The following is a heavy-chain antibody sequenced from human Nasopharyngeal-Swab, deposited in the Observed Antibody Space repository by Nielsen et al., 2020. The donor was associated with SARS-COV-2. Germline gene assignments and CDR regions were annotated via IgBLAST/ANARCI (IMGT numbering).Heavy chain of an antibody. CDR2: IGDKAHNYAT. CDR1: GFVFSGSA. J-gene: IGHJ4*02. V-gene: IGHV3-73*01. D-gene: IGHD4/OR15-4a*01. CDR3: TTDYCFDY. Sequence: GGSLRLSCAASGFVFSGSAIHWVRQASGKGLEWVGRIGDKAHNYATTYAASVKGRFTISRDDSKNTAFLQMDSLNTEDTALYYCTTDYCFDYWGQGTLVTVSS.